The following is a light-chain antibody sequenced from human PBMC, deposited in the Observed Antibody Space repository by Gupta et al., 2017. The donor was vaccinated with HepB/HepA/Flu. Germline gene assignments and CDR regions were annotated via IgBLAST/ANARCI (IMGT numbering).Light chain of an antibody. CDR1: SSDIGVYYY. V-gene: IGLV2-8*01. CDR3: SSDGGDNNVV. CDR2: EVH. Sequence: QSALTHPHSASRSLGQSGTISCTATSSDIGVYYYVCWYQHYTAQPNNLLFYEVHSRTAGVAGRFSGSRAANTASLTVSGPKAEDAADYYGSSDGGDNNVVFGGGTKLTVL. J-gene: IGLJ2*01.